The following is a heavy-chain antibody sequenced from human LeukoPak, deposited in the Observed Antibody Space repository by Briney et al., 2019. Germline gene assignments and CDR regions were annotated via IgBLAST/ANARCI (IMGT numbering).Heavy chain of an antibody. CDR3: ARGGQQWLKIRYYFDY. J-gene: IGHJ4*02. V-gene: IGHV3-33*01. Sequence: GGSLRLSCAASGFTFSSYGMHWVRQAPGKGLEWVAVIWYDGSNKYYADSVKGRFTISRDNSKNTLYLQMNSLRAEDTAVYYCARGGQQWLKIRYYFDYWGQGTLVTVSS. CDR2: IWYDGSNK. D-gene: IGHD6-19*01. CDR1: GFTFSSYG.